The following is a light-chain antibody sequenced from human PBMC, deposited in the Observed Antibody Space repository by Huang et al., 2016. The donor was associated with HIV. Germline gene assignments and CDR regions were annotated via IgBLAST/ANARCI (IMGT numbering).Light chain of an antibody. V-gene: IGKV3-11*01. CDR1: QSVNTF. J-gene: IGKJ4*01. Sequence: EIVLTQSPATLSLSPGERATLSCRASQSVNTFVAWYQQKPGQAPRLLIYDAANRATGIPARFSGSWSGTDFTLTISSLEPEDFAVYYCQQRSNRPLTFGGGTKVEIK. CDR2: DAA. CDR3: QQRSNRPLT.